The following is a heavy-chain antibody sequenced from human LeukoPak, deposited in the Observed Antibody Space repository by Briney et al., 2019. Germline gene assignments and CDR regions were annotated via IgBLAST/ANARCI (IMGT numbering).Heavy chain of an antibody. Sequence: GXTFXXYYMHWVRQAPGQGLEWMGIINPSGGSTIYAQKFQGRVTMTRDTSTSTVYMELSSLRSEDTAVYYCATASSGSYYGGDYYFDYWGQGTLVTVSP. CDR1: GXTFXXYY. CDR3: ATASSGSYYGGDYYFDY. J-gene: IGHJ4*02. CDR2: INPSGGST. D-gene: IGHD3-10*01. V-gene: IGHV1-46*01.